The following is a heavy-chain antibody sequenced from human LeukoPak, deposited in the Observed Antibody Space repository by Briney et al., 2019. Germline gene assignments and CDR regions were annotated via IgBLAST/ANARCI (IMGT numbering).Heavy chain of an antibody. J-gene: IGHJ4*02. D-gene: IGHD3-16*02. CDR3: ARDRLQSNYFDY. Sequence: PSQTLSLTCTVSGGSISSGDYYWSWIRQPPGKGLEWIGYIHYSGSTYYNPSLKSRVTISVDTSKNQFSLKLSSVTAADTAVYYCARDRLQSNYFDYWGQGTLVTVSS. V-gene: IGHV4-30-4*08. CDR2: IHYSGST. CDR1: GGSISSGDYY.